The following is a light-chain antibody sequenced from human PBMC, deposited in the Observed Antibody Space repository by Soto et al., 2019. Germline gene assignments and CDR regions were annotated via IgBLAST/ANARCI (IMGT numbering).Light chain of an antibody. Sequence: QSALTQPPSASGSPGQSVTISCTGTSSDIGGYNSVSWYQQHPGKAPKLMIYEVNKRPLGVPERFSGSKSGNTASLTVSGLQAVEEADYYGSSSAGTNSFVLFGGGTQLTVL. V-gene: IGLV2-8*01. CDR1: SSDIGGYNS. J-gene: IGLJ3*02. CDR2: EVN. CDR3: SSSAGTNSFVL.